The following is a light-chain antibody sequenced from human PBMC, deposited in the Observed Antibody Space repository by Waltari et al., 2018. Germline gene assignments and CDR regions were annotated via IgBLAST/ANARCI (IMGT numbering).Light chain of an antibody. J-gene: IGKJ1*01. CDR1: ENISKY. V-gene: IGKV3-20*01. CDR3: QHYVRLPVT. CDR2: AAS. Sequence: EIVLTQSPGTLSVSPGERATLSCRASENISKYLTWYQQKPGQAPRLLIYAASTRATGIPDRFSGSWFGTDFSLTISSREPEDFAVYYCQHYVRLPVTFGQGTKVEIK.